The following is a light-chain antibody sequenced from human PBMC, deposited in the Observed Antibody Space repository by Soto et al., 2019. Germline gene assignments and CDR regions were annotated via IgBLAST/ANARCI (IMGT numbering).Light chain of an antibody. V-gene: IGLV1-44*01. CDR2: GNN. J-gene: IGLJ2*01. CDR3: AAWDDSLSSSV. CDR1: SSNIGRNT. Sequence: QSVLTQPPSASGTPGQRVTISCSGSSSNIGRNTVNWYQQLPGTAPKLLIYGNNQRPSGVPDRFSGSKSGTSASLAISGLQSEDEADYYCAAWDDSLSSSVFGGGTKLTVL.